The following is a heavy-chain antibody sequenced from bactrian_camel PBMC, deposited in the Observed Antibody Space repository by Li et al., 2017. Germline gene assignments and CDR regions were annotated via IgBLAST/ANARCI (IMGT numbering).Heavy chain of an antibody. CDR2: IDTLGAT. V-gene: IGHV3S53*01. Sequence: HVQLVESGGGSVQAGGSLNLSCVVSQWPYTSACVGWLRQGAGKERETVAAIDTLGATNYAESVKGRFTLSRDNAKTTLYLQMNTLKPETLPHTIVRQRPRLSATPCLPMNIRTRARGPRSPSP. CDR1: QWPYTSAC. D-gene: IGHD2*01. J-gene: IGHJ4*01.